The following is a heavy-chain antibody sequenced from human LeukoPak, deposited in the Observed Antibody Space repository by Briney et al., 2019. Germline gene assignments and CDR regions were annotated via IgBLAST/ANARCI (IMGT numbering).Heavy chain of an antibody. D-gene: IGHD3-22*01. V-gene: IGHV3-23*01. Sequence: GGSLRLSCAASGFTFNNYAMSWVRQAPGKGLEWVSAISGSGGTTYYADSVKGRFTISRDNSKNTLFLQMNSLRAEDTAVYFCAKDFRRADYYDSSGYYRMIDYWGQGTLVTVSS. CDR2: ISGSGGTT. J-gene: IGHJ4*02. CDR3: AKDFRRADYYDSSGYYRMIDY. CDR1: GFTFNNYA.